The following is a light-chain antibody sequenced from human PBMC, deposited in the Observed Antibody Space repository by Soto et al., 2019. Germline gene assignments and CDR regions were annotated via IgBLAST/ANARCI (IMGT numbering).Light chain of an antibody. V-gene: IGLV1-40*01. Sequence: QSVLTQPPSVSGAPGQRVTISCTGSSSNIGAGYDVHWYQQLPGTAPKLLIYGNSNRPSGVPDRFSGSKSGTSASLAITGLQAEDEADYYCQSYDSILRRVFGGGTQLTVL. CDR1: SSNIGAGYD. CDR3: QSYDSILRRV. CDR2: GNS. J-gene: IGLJ2*01.